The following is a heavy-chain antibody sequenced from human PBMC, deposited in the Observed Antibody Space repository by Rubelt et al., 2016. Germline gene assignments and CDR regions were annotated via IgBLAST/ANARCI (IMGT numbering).Heavy chain of an antibody. CDR1: GFTFSSYS. Sequence: EVQLVESGGGLVQPGGSLRLSCAASGFTFSSYSMNWVRQAPGKGLEWVANIKQVGSEKYYVDSVKGRFTISRDNAKNSLYLQMNSLRAEDTAVYYCARLEGGNWFDPWGQGTLVTVSS. J-gene: IGHJ5*02. CDR3: ARLEGGNWFDP. CDR2: IKQVGSEK. V-gene: IGHV3-7*01. D-gene: IGHD3-16*01.